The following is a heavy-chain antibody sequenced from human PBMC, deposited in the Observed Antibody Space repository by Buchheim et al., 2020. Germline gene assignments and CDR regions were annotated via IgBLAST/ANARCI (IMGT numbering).Heavy chain of an antibody. CDR1: GGSLTGYY. CDR2: INPGGST. Sequence: QVQLQQWGAGLLKPSETLSLTCGVFGGSLTGYYWSWIRQRPGEGLEWIGEINPGGSTTYHPSLKSRVIISIGTSKNQFSLKLSSVTAADTAVYFCARFPRWFDPWGQGTL. J-gene: IGHJ5*02. CDR3: ARFPRWFDP. V-gene: IGHV4-34*01.